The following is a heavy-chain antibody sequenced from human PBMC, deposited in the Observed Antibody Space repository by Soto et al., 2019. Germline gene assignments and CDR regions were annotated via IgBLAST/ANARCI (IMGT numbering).Heavy chain of an antibody. V-gene: IGHV3-11*06. Sequence: GGSLRLSCAASGFTFSDYYMSWIRQAPGKGLEWVSYISSSSYTNYADSVKGRFTISRDNAKNSLYLQMNSLRAEDTSVYYCARDLGYYDILTGSVHYYYGMDVWGQGTTVTVSS. CDR3: ARDLGYYDILTGSVHYYYGMDV. J-gene: IGHJ6*02. D-gene: IGHD3-9*01. CDR1: GFTFSDYY. CDR2: ISSSSYT.